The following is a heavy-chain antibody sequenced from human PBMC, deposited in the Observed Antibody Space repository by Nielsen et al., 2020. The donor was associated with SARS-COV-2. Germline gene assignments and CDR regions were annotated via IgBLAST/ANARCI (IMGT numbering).Heavy chain of an antibody. V-gene: IGHV3-30*03. CDR3: ARYCGGDCYSYYYGMDV. Sequence: GESLKISCAASGFTFNNYAMHWVRQAPAKGLEWVALISYDGRTEYYTDSVKGRFTISRDSSKTTLYLQMNSLRTEDTALYHCARYCGGDCYSYYYGMDVWGQGTTVTVSS. CDR2: ISYDGRTE. D-gene: IGHD2-21*02. CDR1: GFTFNNYA. J-gene: IGHJ6*02.